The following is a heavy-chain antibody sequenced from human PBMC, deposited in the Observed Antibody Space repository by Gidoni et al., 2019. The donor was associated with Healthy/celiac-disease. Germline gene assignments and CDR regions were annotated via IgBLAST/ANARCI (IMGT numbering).Heavy chain of an antibody. CDR2: IFSNDEK. CDR3: ARTGPYYYYGMDV. V-gene: IGHV2-26*01. CDR1: GFSLSNARMG. D-gene: IGHD3-10*01. Sequence: QVTLKESGPVLALPTESLTLTRTVSGFSLSNARMGVSWIRQPPGKALDWLAHIFSNDEKSYSTSLKSRLTISKDTSKSQVVLTMTNMDPVDTATYYCARTGPYYYYGMDVWGQRTTVTVSS. J-gene: IGHJ6*02.